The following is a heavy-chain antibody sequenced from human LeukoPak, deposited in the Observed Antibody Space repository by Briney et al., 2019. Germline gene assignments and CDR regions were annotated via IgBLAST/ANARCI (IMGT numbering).Heavy chain of an antibody. V-gene: IGHV3-33*06. D-gene: IGHD2-15*01. CDR3: AKDGSGGGWKWFDP. Sequence: GGSLRLSCAASGFAFSSYGFHWVRQAPGKGLEWVAVIWYDGSNKYYADSVKGRFTISRDSSKNTLYLQMNSLRAEDTAVYYCAKDGSGGGWKWFDPWGQGTLVTVSS. CDR1: GFAFSSYG. CDR2: IWYDGSNK. J-gene: IGHJ5*02.